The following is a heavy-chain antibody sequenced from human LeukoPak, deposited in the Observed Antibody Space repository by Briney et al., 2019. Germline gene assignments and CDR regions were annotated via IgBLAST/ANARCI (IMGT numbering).Heavy chain of an antibody. CDR3: ARGAPGRCSGGSCYSRYYFDY. CDR2: INHSGST. Sequence: SETLSLTCAVYGRSFSGYYWSWIRQPPGKGLEWIGEINHSGSTNYNPSLKSRVTISVDTSKNQFSLKLSSVTAADTAVYYCARGAPGRCSGGSCYSRYYFDYWGQGTPVTVSS. J-gene: IGHJ4*02. CDR1: GRSFSGYY. V-gene: IGHV4-34*01. D-gene: IGHD2-15*01.